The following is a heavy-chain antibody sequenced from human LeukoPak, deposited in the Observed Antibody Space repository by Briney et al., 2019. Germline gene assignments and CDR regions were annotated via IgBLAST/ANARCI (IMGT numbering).Heavy chain of an antibody. CDR1: GGSISSSSYY. CDR3: VREKDYYDSSGFYYYYGMDV. V-gene: IGHV4-39*02. CDR2: IYYSGST. J-gene: IGHJ6*02. D-gene: IGHD3-22*01. Sequence: SETLSLTCTVSGGSISSSSYYWGWIRQPPGKGLEWIGSIYYSGSTYYNPSLKSRVTISVDTSKNQFSLKLSSVTAADTAVYYCVREKDYYDSSGFYYYYGMDVWGQGTTVTVSS.